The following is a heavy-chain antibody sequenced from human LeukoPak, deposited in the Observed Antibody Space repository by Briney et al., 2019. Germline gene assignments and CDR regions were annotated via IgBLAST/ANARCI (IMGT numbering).Heavy chain of an antibody. CDR1: GFTFSGSA. CDR2: IRSKANSYAT. V-gene: IGHV3-73*01. D-gene: IGHD3-22*01. CDR3: TGGLPYYYDSSGYPLDAFDI. Sequence: GGSLRLSCAASGFTFSGSAMHWVRQASGKGLEWVGRIRSKANSYATAYAASVKGRFTISRDDSKNTAYLQMNSLKTEDTAVYYCTGGLPYYYDSSGYPLDAFDIWGQGTMVTVSS. J-gene: IGHJ3*02.